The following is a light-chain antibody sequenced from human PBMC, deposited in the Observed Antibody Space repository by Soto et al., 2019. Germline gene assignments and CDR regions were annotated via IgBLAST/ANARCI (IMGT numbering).Light chain of an antibody. CDR1: QSVVAN. Sequence: EIVVTQSPATLSLSPGERATLSCKASQSVVANLAWYQHSSGQAPRLLIYGASSRATGIPARFSGSGSGTAFTLTISCLQSEYFSSYYCQLYYSYLRTFGQGTKV. J-gene: IGKJ1*01. V-gene: IGKV3-15*01. CDR2: GAS. CDR3: QLYYSYLRT.